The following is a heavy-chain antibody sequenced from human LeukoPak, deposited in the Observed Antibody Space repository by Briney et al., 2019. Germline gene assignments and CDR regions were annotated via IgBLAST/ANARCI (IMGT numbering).Heavy chain of an antibody. CDR3: ARDLGYYGSGSPNH. CDR2: ISGSGGST. Sequence: GGSLRLSGAASGFTFSSYAMRWVRQAPGKGLDWVSAISGSGGSTYYADSVKGRFTISRDNSKNTLYLQMNSLRAEDTAVYYCARDLGYYGSGSPNHWGQGTLVTVSS. CDR1: GFTFSSYA. V-gene: IGHV3-23*01. D-gene: IGHD3-10*01. J-gene: IGHJ5*02.